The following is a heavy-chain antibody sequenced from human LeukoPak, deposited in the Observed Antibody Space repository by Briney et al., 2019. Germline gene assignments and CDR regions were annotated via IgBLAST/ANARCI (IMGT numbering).Heavy chain of an antibody. V-gene: IGHV4-31*03. J-gene: IGHJ4*02. CDR2: IYYNGNT. Sequence: SQTLSLTCTVSGGSISSSGYYWSWTRQRPGKGLEWVGYIYYNGNTYYNPSLKSRIAISVDTSENQFSLRLTSVTAADTAVYYCARDGGTVTHFDYWGQGTLVTVSS. CDR1: GGSISSSGYY. D-gene: IGHD4-17*01. CDR3: ARDGGTVTHFDY.